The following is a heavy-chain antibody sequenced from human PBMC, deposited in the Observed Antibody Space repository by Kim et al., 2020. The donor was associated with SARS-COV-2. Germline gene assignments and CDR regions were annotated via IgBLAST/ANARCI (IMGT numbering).Heavy chain of an antibody. CDR3: ARVRAARRGASYYYYMDV. J-gene: IGHJ6*03. CDR1: GDSVSSNCAA. CDR2: TYYRSKWYN. V-gene: IGHV6-1*01. Sequence: SQTLSLTCAISGDSVSSNCAAWNWIRQSPSRGLEWLGRTYYRSKWYNYYAVSVKSRITINPDTSKNQFSLQLNSVTPEDTAVYYCARVRAARRGASYYYYMDVWGKGTTVTVSS. D-gene: IGHD1-26*01.